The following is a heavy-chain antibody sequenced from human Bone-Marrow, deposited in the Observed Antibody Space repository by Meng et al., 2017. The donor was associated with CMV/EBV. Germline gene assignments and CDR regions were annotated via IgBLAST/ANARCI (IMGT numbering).Heavy chain of an antibody. CDR3: ARDRDPDGYAVTYDY. V-gene: IGHV3-21*01. CDR2: ISSSSSYI. D-gene: IGHD4-17*01. CDR1: GFTFSSYS. Sequence: GESLKISCAASGFTFSSYSMNWVRQAPGKGLEWVSSISSSSSYIYYADSVKGRFTISRDNAKTSLYLQMNSLRAEDTAVYYCARDRDPDGYAVTYDYWGQGTLVTVSS. J-gene: IGHJ4*02.